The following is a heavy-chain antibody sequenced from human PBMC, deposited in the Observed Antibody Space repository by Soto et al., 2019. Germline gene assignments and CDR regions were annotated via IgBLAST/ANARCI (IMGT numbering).Heavy chain of an antibody. V-gene: IGHV5-10-1*01. CDR2: IDPSDSYT. Sequence: GESLKISCNGSGYSFTSYWITWVRQMPGKGLEWMGRIDPSDSYTNYSPSFQGHVTISADKSISTAYLQWSSLKASDTAMYYCARLGTDTAMVTYGMDVWGQGTKVTVSS. J-gene: IGHJ6*02. CDR3: ARLGTDTAMVTYGMDV. D-gene: IGHD5-18*01. CDR1: GYSFTSYW.